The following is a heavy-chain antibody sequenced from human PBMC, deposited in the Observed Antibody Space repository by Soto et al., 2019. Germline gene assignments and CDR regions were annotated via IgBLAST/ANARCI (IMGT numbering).Heavy chain of an antibody. J-gene: IGHJ6*02. Sequence: EVQLVESGGGLVQPGRSLRLSCAASGFTFDDYAMHWVRQAPGKGLEWVSGISWNSGSIGYADSVKGRFTISRDNAKNSLDLQMNSLRAEDTALYYGAKSPWNPSVGWGMDFWGQGTTVTVSS. D-gene: IGHD1-1*01. V-gene: IGHV3-9*01. CDR3: AKSPWNPSVGWGMDF. CDR2: ISWNSGSI. CDR1: GFTFDDYA.